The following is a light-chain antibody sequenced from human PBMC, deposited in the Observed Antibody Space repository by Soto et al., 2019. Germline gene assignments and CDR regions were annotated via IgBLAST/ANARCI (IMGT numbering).Light chain of an antibody. J-gene: IGKJ2*01. Sequence: DIQMTQSPSTLSASVGDRVTITCRASQSISSWLAWYQQKPGKAPKLLIYKASSLESGVPSRFSGSGFGTVFTLTIISLQPDDFATYYCQQYNSYSYTFGQGTKVDIK. V-gene: IGKV1-5*03. CDR2: KAS. CDR1: QSISSW. CDR3: QQYNSYSYT.